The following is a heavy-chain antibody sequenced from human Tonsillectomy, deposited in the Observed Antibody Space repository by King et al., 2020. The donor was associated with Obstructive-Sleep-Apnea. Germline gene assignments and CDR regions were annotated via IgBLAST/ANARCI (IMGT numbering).Heavy chain of an antibody. V-gene: IGHV3-30*04. J-gene: IGHJ4*02. CDR2: ISYDGSNK. CDR3: ARVFRLFRGGFDY. CDR1: GFTFSSYA. Sequence: VQLVESGGGVVQPGRSLRLSCAASGFTFSSYAMHWVRQAPGKGLEWVAVISYDGSNKYYADSVKGRFTISRDNSKNTLYLQMNSLRAEDTAVYYCARVFRLFRGGFDYWGQGTLVTVSS. D-gene: IGHD3-10*01.